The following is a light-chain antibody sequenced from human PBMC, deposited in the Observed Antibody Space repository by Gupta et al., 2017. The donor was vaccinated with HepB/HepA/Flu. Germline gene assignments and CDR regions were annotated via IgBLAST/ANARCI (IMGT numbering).Light chain of an antibody. CDR1: TGAVTTGHY. CDR2: NTH. Sequence: CGSNTGAVTTGHYPYWFQQKPGQVPRLLIYNTHNTPSWTPGRFSGSLLGDKAALTLPGAQPEGEADYYCLPDYSAARVFGGGTKVTVL. V-gene: IGLV7-46*01. J-gene: IGLJ2*01. CDR3: LPDYSAARV.